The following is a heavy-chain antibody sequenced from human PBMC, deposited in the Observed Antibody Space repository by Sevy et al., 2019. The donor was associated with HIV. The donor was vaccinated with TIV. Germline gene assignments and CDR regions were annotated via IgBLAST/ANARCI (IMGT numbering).Heavy chain of an antibody. D-gene: IGHD3-3*01. CDR3: TTDTGISDYDFWSGRDDTFDN. V-gene: IGHV3-15*01. J-gene: IGHJ3*02. CDR2: IKSKTDGGTT. Sequence: GGSLRLSCAASGFTFISYAMSWVRQAPGKGLEWVGRIKSKTDGGTTDYAAPVKGRFTISTDESKNTLYLQMNSLKTEDTAVYYCTTDTGISDYDFWSGRDDTFDNWGQGTMVTVSS. CDR1: GFTFISYA.